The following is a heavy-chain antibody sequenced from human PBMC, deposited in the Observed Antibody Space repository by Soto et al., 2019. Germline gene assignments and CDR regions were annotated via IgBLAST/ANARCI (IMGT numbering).Heavy chain of an antibody. CDR2: IIPIFGTA. J-gene: IGHJ6*02. CDR3: ASATVTTLYYYYGMDV. CDR1: GGTFSSYA. V-gene: IGHV1-69*13. Sequence: SVKVSCKASGGTFSSYAISWLRQAAGQGLEWMGGIIPIFGTANYAQKFQGRVTITADESTSTAYMELSSLRSEDTAVYYCASATVTTLYYYYGMDVWGQGTTVTVSS. D-gene: IGHD4-17*01.